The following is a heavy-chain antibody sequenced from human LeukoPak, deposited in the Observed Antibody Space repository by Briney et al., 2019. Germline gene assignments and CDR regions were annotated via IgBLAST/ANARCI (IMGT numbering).Heavy chain of an antibody. CDR2: IDSSSYT. D-gene: IGHD2-8*01. J-gene: IGHJ4*02. CDR3: ARDPNGNPDFDY. V-gene: IGHV3-21*05. CDR1: GFSFSNYG. Sequence: PGGSLRLSCKVSGFSFSNYGMDWVRQVPGKGLEWLSLIDSSSYTSYADSVKGRFTISRDNAENSLYLQMSSLTVEDTAVYYCARDPNGNPDFDYWGQGTLVTVSS.